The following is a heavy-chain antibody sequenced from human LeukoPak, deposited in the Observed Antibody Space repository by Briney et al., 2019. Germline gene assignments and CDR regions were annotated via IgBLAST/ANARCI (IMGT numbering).Heavy chain of an antibody. Sequence: PSETLSLTCAVYGGSFSGYYWSWIRQPPGKGLEWIGVINHSGSTNYNPSLKSRVTISVDTSKNQFSLKLSSVTAADTAVYYCARKPLSGSYEDYWGQGTLVTVSS. CDR1: GGSFSGYY. CDR3: ARKPLSGSYEDY. V-gene: IGHV4-34*01. CDR2: INHSGST. D-gene: IGHD1-26*01. J-gene: IGHJ4*02.